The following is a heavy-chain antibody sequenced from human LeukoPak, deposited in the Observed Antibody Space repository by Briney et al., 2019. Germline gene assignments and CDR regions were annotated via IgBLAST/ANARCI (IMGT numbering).Heavy chain of an antibody. CDR1: GFTFSTYG. J-gene: IGHJ4*02. CDR3: ANEWLHVSGSYKANN. CDR2: IRSDRSDK. Sequence: GGSLRLSCAASGFTFSTYGMHWVRQAPGKGLEWVAFIRSDRSDKYHADSVKGRFTISRDNSKNTLYLQMNSLRTEDTAVYYCANEWLHVSGSYKANNWGQGTLVTVSS. D-gene: IGHD3-10*01. V-gene: IGHV3-30*02.